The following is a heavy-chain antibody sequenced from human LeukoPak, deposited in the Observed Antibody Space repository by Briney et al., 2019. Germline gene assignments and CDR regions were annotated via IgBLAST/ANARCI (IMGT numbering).Heavy chain of an antibody. CDR2: IYYSGST. CDR3: ARVSPGDAFDI. Sequence: SETLSLTCTVSGGSISSYYWSWIRQPPGKGLEWIGYIYYSGSTNYNPSLKSRVTISVDTSKNQFSLKLSSVTAADTAVYYCARVSPGDAFDIWGQGTMVTVSS. J-gene: IGHJ3*02. V-gene: IGHV4-59*12. CDR1: GGSISSYY. D-gene: IGHD1-14*01.